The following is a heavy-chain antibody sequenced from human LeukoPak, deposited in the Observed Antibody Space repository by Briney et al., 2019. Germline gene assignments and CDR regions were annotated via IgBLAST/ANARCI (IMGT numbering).Heavy chain of an antibody. J-gene: IGHJ6*03. D-gene: IGHD2-15*01. V-gene: IGHV4-59*01. CDR3: ARGRYCSGGSCPYGDYYYYYMGV. Sequence: PSETLSLTCTVSGGSISSYYWSWIRQPPGKGLEWIGYIYYSGSTNYNPSLKSRVTISVDTSKNQFSLKLSSVTAADTAVYYCARGRYCSGGSCPYGDYYYYYMGVWGKGTTVTVSS. CDR1: GGSISSYY. CDR2: IYYSGST.